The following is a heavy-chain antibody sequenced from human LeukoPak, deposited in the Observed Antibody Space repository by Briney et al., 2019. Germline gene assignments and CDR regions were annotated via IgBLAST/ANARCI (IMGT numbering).Heavy chain of an antibody. CDR2: INPSGGST. D-gene: IGHD2-2*01. J-gene: IGHJ6*02. CDR3: ARGVNMYCSSTGCLGYYYYGMDV. Sequence: ASVKVSCKASGYTFTSYYMHWVRQAPGQGLEWMGIINPSGGSTSYAQKFQGRVTMTRDTSTSTVYMELSSLRSEDTAVYYCARGVNMYCSSTGCLGYYYYGMDVWGQGTTVTVSS. CDR1: GYTFTSYY. V-gene: IGHV1-46*01.